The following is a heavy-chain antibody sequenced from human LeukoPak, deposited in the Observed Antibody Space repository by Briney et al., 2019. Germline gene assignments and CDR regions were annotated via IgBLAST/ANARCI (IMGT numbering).Heavy chain of an antibody. CDR2: IYYSGST. J-gene: IGHJ4*02. V-gene: IGHV4-59*08. D-gene: IGHD6-19*01. Sequence: SETLSLTCTVSGGSISSYYWSWIRQPPGKGLEWIGYIYYSGSTNYNPSLKSRVTISVDTSKNQFSLKLSSVTAADTAVYYCARAVTGTADFDYWGQGTLVTVPS. CDR1: GGSISSYY. CDR3: ARAVTGTADFDY.